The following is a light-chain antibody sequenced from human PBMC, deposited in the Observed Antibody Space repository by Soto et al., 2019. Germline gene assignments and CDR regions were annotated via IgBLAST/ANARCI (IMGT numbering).Light chain of an antibody. CDR2: EVS. J-gene: IGLJ1*01. CDR3: SSYTSSSLYV. V-gene: IGLV2-14*01. Sequence: QSVLTQPASVSGSPGQSITISCTGTSSDVGGYNYVSWYQQHPGKAPKLMIYEVSNRPSGVSNRFSGSKSGNTASLTISGLQAEDEADYYCSSYTSSSLYVFGTATKLTVL. CDR1: SSDVGGYNY.